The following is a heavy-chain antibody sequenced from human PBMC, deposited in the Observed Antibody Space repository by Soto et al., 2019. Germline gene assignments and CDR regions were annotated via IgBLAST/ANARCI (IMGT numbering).Heavy chain of an antibody. Sequence: QVQLQESGPGLVKPSETLSLTCTVSGGSISSYYCSWIRQPPGKGLEWIGYIYYSGSTNYNPSHKSRVHRSVETSKNQFTLKLSTVTAADTSVYYCARSLGYYYRSGYYFDYWGQGTLVTVSS. J-gene: IGHJ4*02. CDR1: GGSISSYY. CDR3: ARSLGYYYRSGYYFDY. D-gene: IGHD3-10*01. CDR2: IYYSGST. V-gene: IGHV4-59*01.